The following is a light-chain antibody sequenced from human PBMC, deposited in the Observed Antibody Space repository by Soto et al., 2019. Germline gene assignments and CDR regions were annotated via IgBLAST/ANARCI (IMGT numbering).Light chain of an antibody. Sequence: EIVLTQSPGTLSLSPGERATLSCRASQSVSSSYLAWYQQKPGQAPKVLIYRASSRATGIPDRFSGSGSGTDFTLTISSLEPEDFAVYYCQQRSNWPPITFGQGTRLEI. J-gene: IGKJ5*01. CDR1: QSVSSSY. CDR2: RAS. CDR3: QQRSNWPPIT. V-gene: IGKV3D-20*02.